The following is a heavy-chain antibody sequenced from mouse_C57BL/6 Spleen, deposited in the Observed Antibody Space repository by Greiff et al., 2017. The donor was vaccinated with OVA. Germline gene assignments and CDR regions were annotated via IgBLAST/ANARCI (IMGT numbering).Heavy chain of an antibody. Sequence: QVQLQQPGAELVKPGASVKMSCKASGYTFTSYWINWVKQRPGQGLEWIGDIYPGSGSTNYNEKFKSKATLTVDPSSSPAYMQLSSLTSEDSAVYYCARREYDNGYAMDYWGQGTSVTVSS. CDR1: GYTFTSYW. CDR3: ARREYDNGYAMDY. V-gene: IGHV1-55*01. J-gene: IGHJ4*01. D-gene: IGHD2-4*01. CDR2: IYPGSGST.